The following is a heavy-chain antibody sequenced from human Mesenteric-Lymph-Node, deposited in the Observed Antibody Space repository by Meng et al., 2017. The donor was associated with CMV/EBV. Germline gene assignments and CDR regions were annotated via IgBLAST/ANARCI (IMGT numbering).Heavy chain of an antibody. CDR3: ARGGISGFDY. CDR2: IYSDGNT. CDR1: GFTFSSYA. D-gene: IGHD3-10*01. V-gene: IGHV3-53*01. Sequence: GESLKISCAASGFTFSSYAMSWVRQAPGKGLEWVSVIYSDGNTDYADSVKGRFTISRDNSKNTLYLQMNSLRADDTAVYYCARGGISGFDYWGQGTLVTVSS. J-gene: IGHJ4*02.